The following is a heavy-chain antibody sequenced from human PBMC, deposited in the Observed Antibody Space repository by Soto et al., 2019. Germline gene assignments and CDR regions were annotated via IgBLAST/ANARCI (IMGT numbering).Heavy chain of an antibody. CDR2: IHHSGGA. V-gene: IGHV4-59*01. CDR1: GASIRSSY. CDR3: ARGYFDSSGFSNPFDI. J-gene: IGHJ3*02. Sequence: QVQLRESGPGLVKPSETLSLTCTVSGASIRSSYWSWMRQPPGKEMEWIGYIHHSGGAKYNPSLSSRVSMSVDTSKNELSLKLTSVTAADTAVYYCARGYFDSSGFSNPFDIWGQGTMVTVSS. D-gene: IGHD3-22*01.